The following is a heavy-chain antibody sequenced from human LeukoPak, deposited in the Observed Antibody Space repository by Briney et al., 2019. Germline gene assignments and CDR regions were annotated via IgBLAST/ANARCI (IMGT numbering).Heavy chain of an antibody. CDR2: IYYSGST. CDR1: GGSISSRSYY. CDR3: ARGRRSRYDILTGYPDSYYFDY. Sequence: SETLSLTCTVSGGSISSRSYYWSWIRQPPGKGLEWIGYIYYSGSTNYNPSLKSRVTISVDTSKNQFSLKLSSVTAADTAVYYCARGRRSRYDILTGYPDSYYFDYWGQGTLVTVSS. V-gene: IGHV4-61*01. J-gene: IGHJ4*02. D-gene: IGHD3-9*01.